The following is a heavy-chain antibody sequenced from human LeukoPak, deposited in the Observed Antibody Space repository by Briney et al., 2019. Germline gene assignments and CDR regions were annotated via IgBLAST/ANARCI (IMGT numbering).Heavy chain of an antibody. J-gene: IGHJ4*02. CDR3: ARADKDGYGFFGFDY. CDR1: GFTFSSCA. CDR2: ISGSGGNT. V-gene: IGHV3-23*01. Sequence: PGGSLRLSCAASGFTFSSCAMSWVRQPPGKGLNWVSSISGSGGNTFYADSVKGRFTISRDNSKNTLYLQMNSLRAEDTAVYYCARADKDGYGFFGFDYWGQGTLVTVSS. D-gene: IGHD5-18*01.